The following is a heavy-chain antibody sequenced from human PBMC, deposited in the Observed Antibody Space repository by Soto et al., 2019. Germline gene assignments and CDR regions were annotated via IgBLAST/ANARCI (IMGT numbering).Heavy chain of an antibody. CDR1: GGSISSSSYY. D-gene: IGHD1-20*01. CDR3: ASRPHITGIHFDY. J-gene: IGHJ4*02. V-gene: IGHV4-39*01. CDR2: IYYSGST. Sequence: SETLSLTCTVSGGSISSSSYYWGWIRQPPGKGLEWIGSIYYSGSTYYNPSLKSRVTISVDTSKNQFSLKLSSVTAADTAVYYCASRPHITGIHFDYWGQGTLVTVSS.